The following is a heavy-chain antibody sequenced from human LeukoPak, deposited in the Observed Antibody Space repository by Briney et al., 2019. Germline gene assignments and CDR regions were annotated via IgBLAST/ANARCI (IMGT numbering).Heavy chain of an antibody. V-gene: IGHV3-30*18. CDR1: GFTFSSYG. CDR3: AKYRSGSYYCMDV. Sequence: ERSLRLSCAASGFTFSSYGMHWVRQAPGKGLEWVALISSDGSNKYYADSVKGRFTISRDNSKNTLYLQINSLRAEDTAVYYCAKYRSGSYYCMDVWGQGTTVTVSS. J-gene: IGHJ6*02. D-gene: IGHD3-10*01. CDR2: ISSDGSNK.